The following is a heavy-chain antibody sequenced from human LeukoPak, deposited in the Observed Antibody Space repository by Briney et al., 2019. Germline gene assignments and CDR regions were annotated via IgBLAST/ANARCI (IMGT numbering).Heavy chain of an antibody. J-gene: IGHJ4*02. CDR3: ATAVVLMVYATSFDY. CDR2: FDPEDGET. V-gene: IGHV1-24*01. CDR1: GYTLTELS. D-gene: IGHD2-8*01. Sequence: ASVTVSCKVSGYTLTELSMHWVRQAPGKGLEWMGGFDPEDGETIYAQKFQGRVPMTEDTSTDTAYMELSSLRSEDTAVYYCATAVVLMVYATSFDYWGQGTLVTVSS.